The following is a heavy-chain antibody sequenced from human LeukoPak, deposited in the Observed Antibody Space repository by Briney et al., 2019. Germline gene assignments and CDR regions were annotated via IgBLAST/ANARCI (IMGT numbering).Heavy chain of an antibody. CDR2: IIPIFGTA. J-gene: IGHJ5*02. CDR1: GGTFSSYA. Sequence: VKVSCKAPGGTFSSYAISWVRQAPGQGLEWMGRIIPIFGTANYAQKFQGRVTITTDESTNTAYMELSSLRSEDTAVYYCASNSGSRYNWFDPWGQGTLVTVSS. D-gene: IGHD1-26*01. CDR3: ASNSGSRYNWFDP. V-gene: IGHV1-69*13.